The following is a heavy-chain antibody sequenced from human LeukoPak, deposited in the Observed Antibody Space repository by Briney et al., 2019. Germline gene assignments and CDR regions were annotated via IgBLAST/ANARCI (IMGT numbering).Heavy chain of an antibody. CDR1: GFTFSSYE. D-gene: IGHD3-10*01. V-gene: IGHV3-48*03. Sequence: GGSLRLSCAASGFTFSSYEMNWVRQAPGKGLEWVSYISSSGSTVYYADSVKGRFTISRDNAKSSLYLQMNSLRAEDTAVYYCARVRAGVTMVRGVIEAHFDYWGQGTLVTVSS. J-gene: IGHJ4*02. CDR2: ISSSGSTV. CDR3: ARVRAGVTMVRGVIEAHFDY.